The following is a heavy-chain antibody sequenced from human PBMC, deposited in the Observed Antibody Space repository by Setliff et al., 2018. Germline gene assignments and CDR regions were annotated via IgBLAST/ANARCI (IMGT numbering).Heavy chain of an antibody. CDR1: AGSVSSSSYY. Sequence: PSETLSLTCSVSAGSVSSSSYYWGWIRQPPGKGLEWIGSIHDSGTTYYNPSLMSRVSISVDTSKNQFSLKLRSVTAADTAVYYCARLSWNGLRYYGLDVWGQGTTVTVSS. D-gene: IGHD3-3*01. CDR2: IHDSGTT. V-gene: IGHV4-39*07. J-gene: IGHJ6*02. CDR3: ARLSWNGLRYYGLDV.